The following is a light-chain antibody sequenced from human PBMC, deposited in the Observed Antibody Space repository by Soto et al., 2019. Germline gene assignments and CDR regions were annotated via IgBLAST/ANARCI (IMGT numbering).Light chain of an antibody. CDR2: INN. CDR1: DSNVGSTA. J-gene: IGLJ3*02. CDR3: SAWDDSLHVGL. V-gene: IGLV1-44*01. Sequence: QAVVTQPPSASGAPGQRVTISCSGSDSNVGSTAVNWYQQVPGTAPKLLIFINNQRPSGVPDRFSGSKSGTSASLAISGLQAEDEADYYCSAWDDSLHVGLFGGGTKLTVL.